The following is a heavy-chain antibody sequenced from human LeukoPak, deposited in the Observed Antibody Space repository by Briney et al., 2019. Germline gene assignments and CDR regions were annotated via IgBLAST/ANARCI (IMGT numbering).Heavy chain of an antibody. Sequence: ASVKVSCKASGYTFTSYGISWVRQAPGQGLEWMGWISTYNGNTNYAQKFQGRVTMTTDTSTSTAYMELRSLRSDDTAIYYCAREGYSSIWYPRRYFDPWGRGTLVTVSS. J-gene: IGHJ2*01. D-gene: IGHD6-13*01. CDR3: AREGYSSIWYPRRYFDP. CDR1: GYTFTSYG. V-gene: IGHV1-18*04. CDR2: ISTYNGNT.